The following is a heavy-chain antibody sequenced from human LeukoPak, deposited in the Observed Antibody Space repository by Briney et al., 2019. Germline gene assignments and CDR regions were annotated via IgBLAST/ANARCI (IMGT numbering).Heavy chain of an antibody. Sequence: GGSLRLSCEGSGFSFSGHWMHWVRQAPGKGLVWISLVKLDGTVATYADSVRGRFTISRDNAKNTLYLQMNSLRAEDTAVYYCTTGLVSAFEIWGQGTVVTVSS. D-gene: IGHD1-14*01. J-gene: IGHJ3*02. V-gene: IGHV3-74*01. CDR1: GFSFSGHW. CDR2: VKLDGTVA. CDR3: TTGLVSAFEI.